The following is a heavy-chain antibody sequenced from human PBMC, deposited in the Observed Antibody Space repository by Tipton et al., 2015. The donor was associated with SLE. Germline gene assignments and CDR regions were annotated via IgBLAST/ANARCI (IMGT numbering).Heavy chain of an antibody. CDR3: ARDPRAGAAGGTGAFDI. CDR2: ISGSSSYI. Sequence: GSLRLSCAASGFTFSSYSMNWVRQAPGKGLEWVSSISGSSSYIYYADSVKGRFTISRGNSKNTLYLQMNSLRAEDTAVYYCARDPRAGAAGGTGAFDIWGQGTMVTVSS. V-gene: IGHV3-21*04. D-gene: IGHD6-13*01. CDR1: GFTFSSYS. J-gene: IGHJ3*02.